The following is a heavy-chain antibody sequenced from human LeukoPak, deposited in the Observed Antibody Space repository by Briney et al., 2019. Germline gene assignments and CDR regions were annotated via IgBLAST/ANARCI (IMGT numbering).Heavy chain of an antibody. V-gene: IGHV1-69*01. CDR3: AGGYCSSTSCYTYAFDI. D-gene: IGHD2-2*02. CDR2: IIPIFGTA. J-gene: IGHJ3*02. Sequence: SVKVSCKASGGTFSSYAISWVRQAPGQRLEWMGGIIPIFGTANYAQKFQGRVTITADESTSTAYMELSSLRSEDTAVYYCAGGYCSSTSCYTYAFDIWGQGTMVTVSS. CDR1: GGTFSSYA.